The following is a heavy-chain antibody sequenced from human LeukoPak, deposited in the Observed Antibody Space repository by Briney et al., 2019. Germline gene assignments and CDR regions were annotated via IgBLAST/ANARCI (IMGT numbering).Heavy chain of an antibody. J-gene: IGHJ4*02. CDR2: LSYDGSNE. CDR1: GFTFSSYG. D-gene: IGHD3-10*01. CDR3: AGSWFYRDYFEY. V-gene: IGHV3-30*03. Sequence: GGSLRLSCAASGFTFSSYGMSWVRQAPGKGLEWVAVLSYDGSNEYYADSVKGRFTISRDNSKNTLYLQMNSLRVEDTAVYYCAGSWFYRDYFEYWGQGTLVTVSA.